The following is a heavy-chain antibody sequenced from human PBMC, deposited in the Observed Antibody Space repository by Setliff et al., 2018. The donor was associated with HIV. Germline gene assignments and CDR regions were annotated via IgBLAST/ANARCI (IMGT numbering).Heavy chain of an antibody. Sequence: GASVKVSCKASGDIFTSYYMHWVRQAPGQGPEWMGVINPSGGCTIYAQKFQGRVTMTRDTSTSTVYTQLSTLRSEDTAVYYCARERLGRSGFEYLQHWGQGTLVTVSS. V-gene: IGHV1-46*01. CDR1: GDIFTSYY. D-gene: IGHD3-22*01. CDR2: INPSGGCT. J-gene: IGHJ1*01. CDR3: ARERLGRSGFEYLQH.